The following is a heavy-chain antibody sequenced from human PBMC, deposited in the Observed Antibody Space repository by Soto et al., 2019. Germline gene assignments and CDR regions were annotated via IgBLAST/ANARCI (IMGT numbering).Heavy chain of an antibody. Sequence: PGGSVRLSCAASGFDFSSYAMTWVRQAPGKGLEWVSTISGSDGRTYYADSVKGRFTVSRDNSKNTLYLHMHSLRAEDTAVYYCVKDRRYCDSAGCYDLSDYWGQGTLVTVSS. CDR3: VKDRRYCDSAGCYDLSDY. CDR1: GFDFSSYA. J-gene: IGHJ4*02. V-gene: IGHV3-23*01. CDR2: ISGSDGRT. D-gene: IGHD2-2*01.